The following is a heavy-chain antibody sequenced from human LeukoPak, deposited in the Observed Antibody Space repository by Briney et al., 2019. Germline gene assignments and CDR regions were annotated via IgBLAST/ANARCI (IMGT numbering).Heavy chain of an antibody. V-gene: IGHV3-53*01. CDR2: IYSGGST. J-gene: IGHJ6*04. CDR3: ARLSSGWYYGMDV. D-gene: IGHD6-19*01. CDR1: GFTDSSNY. Sequence: PGGSLRLSCAASGFTDSSNYMSWVRQAPGKGLEWVSVIYSGGSTYYADSVKGRFTISRDNSKNTLYLQMNSLRAEDTAVYYCARLSSGWYYGMDVWGKGTTVTVSS.